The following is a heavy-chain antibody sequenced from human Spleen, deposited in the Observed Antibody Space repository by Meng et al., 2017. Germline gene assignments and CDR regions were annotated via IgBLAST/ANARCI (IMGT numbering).Heavy chain of an antibody. CDR1: GYTFTGYY. V-gene: IGHV1-2*06. Sequence: QVYLVQSGAEVKKPGASVKVSCKASGYTFTGYYMHWVRQAPGQGLEWMGRINPNSGDTNYAQKFQGRVTITRDTSITTAYMELSRLRSDDTAVYYCASDGCSSTSCYADYWGQGTLVTVSS. CDR3: ASDGCSSTSCYADY. D-gene: IGHD2-2*01. J-gene: IGHJ4*02. CDR2: INPNSGDT.